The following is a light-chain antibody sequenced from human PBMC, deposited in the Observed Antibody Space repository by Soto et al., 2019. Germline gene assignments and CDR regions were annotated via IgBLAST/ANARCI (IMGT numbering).Light chain of an antibody. CDR2: ANS. Sequence: QSVLTQPPSVSGAPGQRGTISCTGSNSNIGAGYDVHWYQQLPGRAPKLLIYANSNRPSGVPDRFSGSRSGTSASLAITGLQAEDEADYSCQSYDSSLSGFYVFGTGTKVTVL. CDR1: NSNIGAGYD. J-gene: IGLJ1*01. CDR3: QSYDSSLSGFYV. V-gene: IGLV1-40*01.